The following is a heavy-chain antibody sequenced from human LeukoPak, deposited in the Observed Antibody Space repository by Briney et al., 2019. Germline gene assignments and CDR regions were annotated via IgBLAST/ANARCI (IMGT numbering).Heavy chain of an antibody. CDR2: INPSGGST. V-gene: IGHV1-46*01. CDR3: ATTSHCSGGSCYPSYYYYGMDI. J-gene: IGHJ6*02. Sequence: GASVKVSCKASGYTFTSYYMHWVRQAPGQGLEGMGIINPSGGSTSYAQKFQGRVTMNRDTSTSTVYMELSSLRSEDTAVYYCATTSHCSGGSCYPSYYYYGMDIWGQGTTVTVSS. CDR1: GYTFTSYY. D-gene: IGHD2-15*01.